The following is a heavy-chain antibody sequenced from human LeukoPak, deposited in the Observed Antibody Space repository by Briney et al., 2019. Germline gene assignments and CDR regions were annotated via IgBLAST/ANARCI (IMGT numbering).Heavy chain of an antibody. D-gene: IGHD4-23*01. V-gene: IGHV1-46*01. Sequence: ASVKVSCKASGYTFTSHYMHWVRQAPGQGLEWMGIINPSGGSTSYAQKFQGRVTMTRDTSISTAYMELSRLRSEDTAVYYCARVYGGNLDSWGQGTLVTVSS. CDR2: INPSGGST. CDR3: ARVYGGNLDS. J-gene: IGHJ4*02. CDR1: GYTFTSHY.